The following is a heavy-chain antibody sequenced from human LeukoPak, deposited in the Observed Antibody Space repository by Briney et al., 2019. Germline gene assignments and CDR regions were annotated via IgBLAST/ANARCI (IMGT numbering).Heavy chain of an antibody. V-gene: IGHV3-23*01. CDR3: AKSRDSSVAFDY. D-gene: IGHD6-19*01. Sequence: GGSLRLSCAASGFTFSSYAMTWVRQAPGKGLEWVSAISGSGGGTYYADSVKGRFTIFRDNSKNTLYLQMNSLGAEDTAVYCCAKSRDSSVAFDYWGQGTLVTVS. J-gene: IGHJ4*02. CDR1: GFTFSSYA. CDR2: ISGSGGGT.